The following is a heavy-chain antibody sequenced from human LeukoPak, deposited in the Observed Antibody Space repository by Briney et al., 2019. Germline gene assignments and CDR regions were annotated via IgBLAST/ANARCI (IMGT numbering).Heavy chain of an antibody. D-gene: IGHD3-10*01. V-gene: IGHV3-23*01. CDR2: MSGSGAKT. Sequence: GGSLRLSCAVSGFSVSTYAMSWVRQAPGKGLEWVSSMSGSGAKTNYADSVKGRFTISRDNSKNTLYLQMNSLRAEDTAVYYCAKETRGGGYFDYWGQGTLVTVSS. CDR3: AKETRGGGYFDY. J-gene: IGHJ4*02. CDR1: GFSVSTYA.